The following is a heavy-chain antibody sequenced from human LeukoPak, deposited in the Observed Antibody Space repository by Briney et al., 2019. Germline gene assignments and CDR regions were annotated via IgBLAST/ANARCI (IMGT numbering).Heavy chain of an antibody. J-gene: IGHJ4*02. V-gene: IGHV3-21*01. CDR3: ARAPARGSLDY. D-gene: IGHD3-10*01. CDR1: GFTFNNAW. Sequence: GGSLRLSCAASGFTFNNAWMSWVRQAPGKGLEWVSSITSSSSYISYADSVKGRFTISRDNAKNSLYLQMNSLRAEDTAFYYCARAPARGSLDYWGQGTLVAVSS. CDR2: ITSSSSYI.